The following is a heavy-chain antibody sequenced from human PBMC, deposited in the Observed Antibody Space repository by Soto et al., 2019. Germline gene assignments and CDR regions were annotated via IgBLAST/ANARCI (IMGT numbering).Heavy chain of an antibody. CDR3: ARQSLSSGWYSTFDY. CDR1: GGSISSYY. J-gene: IGHJ4*02. V-gene: IGHV4-59*08. Sequence: QVQLQESGPGLVKPSETLSLTCTVSGGSISSYYWSWIRQPPGKGLEWIGYIYYSGSTNYNPSLNGRVTISGDTSKNQCCLKLSSVTAADTAVYYCARQSLSSGWYSTFDYWGQGTLVTVSS. CDR2: IYYSGST. D-gene: IGHD6-19*01.